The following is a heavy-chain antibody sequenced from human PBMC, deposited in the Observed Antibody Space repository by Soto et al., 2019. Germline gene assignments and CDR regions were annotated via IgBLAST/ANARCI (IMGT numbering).Heavy chain of an antibody. V-gene: IGHV1-69*13. J-gene: IGHJ6*02. D-gene: IGHD5-12*01. Sequence: GASVKVSCKASGYTFTSYGISWVRQAPGQGLEWMGGIIPIFGTANYAQKFQGRVTITADESTSTAYMELSSLRSEDTAVYYCARVGIVATITRTKNYYYYGMDVWGQGTTVTVSS. CDR2: IIPIFGTA. CDR3: ARVGIVATITRTKNYYYYGMDV. CDR1: GYTFTSYG.